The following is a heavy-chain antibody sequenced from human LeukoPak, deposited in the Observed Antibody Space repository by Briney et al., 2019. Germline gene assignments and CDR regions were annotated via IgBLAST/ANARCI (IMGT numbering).Heavy chain of an antibody. V-gene: IGHV3-64*01. Sequence: GGSLRLSCAASGFTFSSYALHWVRQAPGKGLEYVSAISSNGGSTYYANSVKGRFTISRDNSKNTLYLQMGSLRAEDMAVYYCARAGYCSSSSCYTHDYYMDVWGKGTTVTVSS. J-gene: IGHJ6*03. CDR2: ISSNGGST. D-gene: IGHD2-2*02. CDR1: GFTFSSYA. CDR3: ARAGYCSSSSCYTHDYYMDV.